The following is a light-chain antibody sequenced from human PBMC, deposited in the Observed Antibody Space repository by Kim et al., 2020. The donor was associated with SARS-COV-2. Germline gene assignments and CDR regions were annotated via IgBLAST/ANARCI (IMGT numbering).Light chain of an antibody. CDR3: KQSYTTPYI. CDR1: KNIATY. J-gene: IGKJ2*01. V-gene: IGKV1-39*01. Sequence: SERDRAKITGRKKKNIATYLIGNQQKPGKAPNLLIYASSSLESGVPSRFRGSGSVTNFTPTIASLQPKDFETYYCKQSYTTPYIFGQGTKLE. CDR2: ASS.